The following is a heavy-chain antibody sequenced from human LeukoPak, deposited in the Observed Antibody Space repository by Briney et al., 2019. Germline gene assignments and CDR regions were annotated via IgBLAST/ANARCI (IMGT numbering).Heavy chain of an antibody. D-gene: IGHD3-22*01. CDR2: ISAYNGNT. CDR1: GYTFTSYG. V-gene: IGHV1-18*01. CDR3: ARDPVSYYYDSSGYDFDY. J-gene: IGHJ4*02. Sequence: ASVKVSCKASGYTFTSYGISWVRQAPGQGLEWMGWISAYNGNTNYAQKLQGRVTMTTDTSTSTAYMELRSLRSDDTAVYYCARDPVSYYYDSSGYDFDYWGQRTLVTVSS.